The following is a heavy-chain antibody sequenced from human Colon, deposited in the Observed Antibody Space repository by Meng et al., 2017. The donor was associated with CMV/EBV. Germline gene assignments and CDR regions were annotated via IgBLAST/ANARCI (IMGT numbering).Heavy chain of an antibody. CDR2: ISGGGSTL. J-gene: IGHJ4*02. D-gene: IGHD6-6*01. CDR1: GFRFSDYY. Sequence: GESLKISCAASGFRFSDYYMNWIRQAPGRGLEWIAYISGGGSTLVYADSVKGRFTISRDNAKNTLYLQMNSLRGDDTAVYYCAKDGDKEQLAAYWGQGTLVTVSS. CDR3: AKDGDKEQLAAY. V-gene: IGHV3-11*01.